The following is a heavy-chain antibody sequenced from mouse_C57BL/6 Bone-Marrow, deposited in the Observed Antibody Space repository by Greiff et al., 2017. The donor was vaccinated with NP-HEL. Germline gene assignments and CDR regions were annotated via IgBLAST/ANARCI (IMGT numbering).Heavy chain of an antibody. CDR2: INSDGGST. Sequence: EVMLVESGGGLVQPGESLKLSCESNEYEFPSYDMSWVRKTPEKRLELVAAINSDGGSTYYPDTMERRFIISRDNTKKTLYLQMSSLRSEDEALDYYARRGYCRYFDVWGTGTTVTVSS. D-gene: IGHD2-3*01. V-gene: IGHV5-2*01. CDR3: ARRGYCRYFDV. J-gene: IGHJ1*03. CDR1: EYEFPSYD.